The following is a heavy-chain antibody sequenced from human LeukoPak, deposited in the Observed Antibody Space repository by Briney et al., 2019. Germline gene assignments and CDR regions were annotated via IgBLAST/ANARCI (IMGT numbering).Heavy chain of an antibody. CDR2: ISGRSSTI. V-gene: IGHV3-48*01. CDR1: AFTFSDYS. Sequence: GGSLRLSCAASAFTFSDYSMNWVRQAPGKGLEWISYISGRSSTIYYEDFVRGRFTISRDNAKNSMYLQMNSLRAEYTAVYYCARDRLTSGIYFFDYWGQGTLVTVSS. CDR3: ARDRLTSGIYFFDY. D-gene: IGHD1-26*01. J-gene: IGHJ4*02.